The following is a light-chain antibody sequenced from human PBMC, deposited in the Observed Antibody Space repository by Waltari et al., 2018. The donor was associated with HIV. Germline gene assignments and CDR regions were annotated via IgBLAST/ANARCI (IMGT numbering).Light chain of an antibody. CDR2: KAS. J-gene: IGKJ1*01. V-gene: IGKV1-5*03. CDR1: QSISSW. CDR3: QQYNSYPWT. Sequence: DIHMTPSPSTLSASVGARVTITCRASQSISSWLAWYQQKPGKAPKLLIYKASSLESGVPSRFSGSRSGTEFTLNISSLQPDDFATYYCQQYNSYPWTFGQGTKVEIK.